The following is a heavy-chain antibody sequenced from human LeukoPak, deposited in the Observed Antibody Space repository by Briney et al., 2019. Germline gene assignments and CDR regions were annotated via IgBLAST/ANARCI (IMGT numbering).Heavy chain of an antibody. CDR1: GFTFSSSA. V-gene: IGHV3-23*01. CDR2: ISGSGGST. CDR3: ANTDYYGSGSYYNGDY. Sequence: GGSLRLSCAASGFTFSSSAMSWVRQAPGKGLEWVSAISGSGGSTYYADSVKGRFTISRDNSKNTLYLQTNSLRAEDTAVYYCANTDYYGSGSYYNGDYWGQGTLVTVSS. D-gene: IGHD3-10*01. J-gene: IGHJ4*02.